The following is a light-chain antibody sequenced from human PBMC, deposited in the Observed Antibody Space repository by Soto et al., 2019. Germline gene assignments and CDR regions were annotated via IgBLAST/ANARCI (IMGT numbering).Light chain of an antibody. Sequence: QSALTQPASVSGSPGQSIAISCTGSSSDVGGYNYVSWYQHHPGKAPKLMIYDVTNRPSGVSDRFSGSKSGNTASLTISGLQAEDEADYNCCSYTSSGNYVFGAGTKLTVL. CDR1: SSDVGGYNY. CDR2: DVT. V-gene: IGLV2-14*03. J-gene: IGLJ1*01. CDR3: CSYTSSGNYV.